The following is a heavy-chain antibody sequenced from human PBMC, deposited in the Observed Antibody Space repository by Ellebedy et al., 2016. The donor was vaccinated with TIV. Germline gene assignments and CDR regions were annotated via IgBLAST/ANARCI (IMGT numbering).Heavy chain of an antibody. D-gene: IGHD6-19*01. Sequence: PGGSLRLSCVASGFTFSTYGMHWVPQAPGKGLEWVAFTRFDGRNEYNGDSVKGLFIIPRDVSKNTLYLKINRLRAEDTAMYYGTRETNPPTGAEAGTGFDCWGQGTLVIVSS. V-gene: IGHV3-30*02. CDR1: GFTFSTYG. CDR3: TRETNPPTGAEAGTGFDC. J-gene: IGHJ4*02. CDR2: TRFDGRNE.